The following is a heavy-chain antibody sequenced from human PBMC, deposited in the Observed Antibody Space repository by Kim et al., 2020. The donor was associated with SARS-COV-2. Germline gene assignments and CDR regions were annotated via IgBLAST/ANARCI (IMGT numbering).Heavy chain of an antibody. Sequence: SQTLSLTCAISGDSVSSNSAAWNWIRQSPSRGLEWLGRTYYRSKWYNDYAVSVKSRITINPDTSKNQFSLQLNSVTPEDTAVYYCARGGGYCSGGSCYFRPYYYNYGMDVWGQGTTVTVSS. CDR1: GDSVSSNSAA. J-gene: IGHJ6*02. V-gene: IGHV6-1*01. D-gene: IGHD2-15*01. CDR2: TYYRSKWYN. CDR3: ARGGGYCSGGSCYFRPYYYNYGMDV.